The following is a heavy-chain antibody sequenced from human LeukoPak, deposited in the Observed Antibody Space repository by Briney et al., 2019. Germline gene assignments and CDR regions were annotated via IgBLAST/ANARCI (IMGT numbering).Heavy chain of an antibody. CDR2: IYTSGST. V-gene: IGHV4-4*09. CDR1: GGSISSYY. CDR3: PRHPNPPAPFDI. Sequence: PSETLSLTCTVSGGSISSYYWSWIRQPPGKGLEWIGYIYTSGSTNNNPSLKSRVTISVDTSKNQFSLKLSAVTAADPALYSFPRHPNPPAPFDIWGQGTMVSVSS. J-gene: IGHJ3*02.